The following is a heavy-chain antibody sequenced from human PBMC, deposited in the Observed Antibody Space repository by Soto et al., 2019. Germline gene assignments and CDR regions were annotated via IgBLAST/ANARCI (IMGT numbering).Heavy chain of an antibody. J-gene: IGHJ3*02. CDR2: IWFDGSKK. CDR3: ARDPSRSFDI. CDR1: GYTFSSHG. Sequence: QVQLVESGGGVVRPGRSLTLSCAASGYTFSSHGMHWVRQAEGKGLEWVAAIWFDGSKKYYADSVKGRFTISRDDSKSTLYLQMNSLRADDTAVYYCARDPSRSFDIWGQGTTVTVSS. V-gene: IGHV3-33*01.